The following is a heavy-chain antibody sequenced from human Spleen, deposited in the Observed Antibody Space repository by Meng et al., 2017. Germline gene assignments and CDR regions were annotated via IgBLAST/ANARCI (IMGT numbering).Heavy chain of an antibody. Sequence: SVKVSCKASGGTFSSYAISWVRQAPGQGLEWMGGIIPIFGTANYAQKFQGRVTITADKSTSTAYMELSSLRSEDTAVYYCARELEDYGAPRGVGPYYYYSMDVWGQGTTVTVSS. V-gene: IGHV1-69*06. CDR3: ARELEDYGAPRGVGPYYYYSMDV. J-gene: IGHJ6*02. CDR2: IIPIFGTA. CDR1: GGTFSSYA. D-gene: IGHD4-17*01.